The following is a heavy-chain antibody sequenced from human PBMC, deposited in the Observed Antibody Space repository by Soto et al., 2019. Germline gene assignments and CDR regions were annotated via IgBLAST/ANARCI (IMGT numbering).Heavy chain of an antibody. CDR2: VYYRGST. CDR1: GDSVSSSNFY. J-gene: IGHJ4*02. Sequence: QLQLQESGPGLVKPSETLSLTCSVSGDSVSSSNFYWGWIRQPPGKGLEWIGSVYYRGSTYYHPSLKSRVTMSVDTSKNQFSLKLSSVTAADAAVYYCARHPTFSGWEYYFDYWGQGTLVTVSS. D-gene: IGHD6-19*01. V-gene: IGHV4-39*01. CDR3: ARHPTFSGWEYYFDY.